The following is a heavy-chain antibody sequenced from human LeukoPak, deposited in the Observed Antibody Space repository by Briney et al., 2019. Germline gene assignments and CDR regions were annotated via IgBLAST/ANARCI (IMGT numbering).Heavy chain of an antibody. D-gene: IGHD4-17*01. CDR3: ARDTVPGGDYVGYYYYYGMDV. CDR2: INPNSGGT. J-gene: IGHJ6*02. CDR1: GYTITGYY. Sequence: ASVKVSCKASGYTITGYYMHWVRQAPGQGLEWVGWINPNSGGTNYAQKFQGRVTMTRDTSISTAYMELSRLRSDDTAVYYCARDTVPGGDYVGYYYYYGMDVWGQGTTVTVSS. V-gene: IGHV1-2*02.